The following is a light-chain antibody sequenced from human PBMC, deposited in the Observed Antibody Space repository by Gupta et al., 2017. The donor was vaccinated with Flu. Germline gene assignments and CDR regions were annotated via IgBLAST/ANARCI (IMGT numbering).Light chain of an antibody. CDR2: DAS. CDR1: QNVAES. CDR3: LQRTSWPRFA. J-gene: IGKJ3*01. Sequence: ERATLSCRTGQNVAESLAWYQQKPGQAPRLLIYDASKRAAGIPDRFNASGSGTDFTLTITKIEPADFAVYYCLQRTSWPRFAFGPGTKV. V-gene: IGKV3-11*01.